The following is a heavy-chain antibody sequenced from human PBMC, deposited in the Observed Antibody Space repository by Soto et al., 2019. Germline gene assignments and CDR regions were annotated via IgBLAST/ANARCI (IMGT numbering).Heavy chain of an antibody. CDR1: GFTFSSYA. J-gene: IGHJ6*02. D-gene: IGHD3-22*01. Sequence: TGGSLRLSCAASGFTFSSYAMSWVRQAPGKGLEWVSAISGSGGSTYYADSVKGRFTISRDNSKNTLYLQMNSLRAEDTAVYYCAKVDTRYYDSSGYWARTPAYYGMDVWGQGTTVTVSS. V-gene: IGHV3-23*01. CDR2: ISGSGGST. CDR3: AKVDTRYYDSSGYWARTPAYYGMDV.